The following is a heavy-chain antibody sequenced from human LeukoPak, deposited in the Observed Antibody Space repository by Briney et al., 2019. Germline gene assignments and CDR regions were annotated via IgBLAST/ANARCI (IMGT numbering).Heavy chain of an antibody. CDR2: INHSGST. V-gene: IGHV4-34*01. D-gene: IGHD6-13*01. J-gene: IGHJ6*03. CDR3: ARGYSSSWYSYYYYMDV. Sequence: SETLSLTCAVYGGSFSGYYWSWIRQPPGKGLEWIGEINHSGSTNYNPSLKSRVTISVDTSKNQFSLKLSSMTAADTAVYYCARGYSSSWYSYYYYMDVWGKGTTVTVSS. CDR1: GGSFSGYY.